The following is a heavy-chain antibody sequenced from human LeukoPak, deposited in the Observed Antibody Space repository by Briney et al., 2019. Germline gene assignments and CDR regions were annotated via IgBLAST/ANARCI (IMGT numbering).Heavy chain of an antibody. CDR1: GFTFSNYA. CDR3: AKDVGKDTAMVTRAKY. D-gene: IGHD5-18*01. V-gene: IGHV3-30*07. Sequence: PGKSLRLSCAASGFTFSNYAMHWVRQAPGKGLEWVSLISSGGTYEYYADSVKGRFTISRDNSKNTLYLQMNSLRAEDTAVYYCAKDVGKDTAMVTRAKYWGQGTLVTVSS. CDR2: ISSGGTYE. J-gene: IGHJ4*02.